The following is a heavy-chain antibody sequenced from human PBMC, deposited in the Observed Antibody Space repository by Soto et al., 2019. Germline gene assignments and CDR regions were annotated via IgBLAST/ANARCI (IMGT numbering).Heavy chain of an antibody. CDR1: GDSFNDYY. CDR3: ARESGGATATLDYYYFYMDV. Sequence: QVQLVQSGAEVRKPGASVTVSCRSSGDSFNDYYIHWVRQDPGQGFEWMGWINPNGGVTKYAQKFQGWVSMTRDTSIRTVYMQLSRLRPDDTAVYYCARESGGATATLDYYYFYMDVWGTGTTVTVSS. CDR2: INPNGGVT. V-gene: IGHV1-2*04. J-gene: IGHJ6*03. D-gene: IGHD5-12*01.